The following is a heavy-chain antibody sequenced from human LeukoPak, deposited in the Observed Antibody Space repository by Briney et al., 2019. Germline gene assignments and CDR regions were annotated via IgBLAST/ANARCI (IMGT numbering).Heavy chain of an antibody. CDR2: INTDGSST. CDR1: GFTFSSYW. V-gene: IGHV3-74*01. CDR3: ARGGNACFDY. Sequence: GGSLRLSCAASGFTFSSYWMHWVRQAPGKGLVWVSRINTDGSSTRYADSVKGRFTISRDNVKNTLYLQMNNLRVEDTGVYYCARGGNACFDYWGQGILVTVSS. J-gene: IGHJ4*02.